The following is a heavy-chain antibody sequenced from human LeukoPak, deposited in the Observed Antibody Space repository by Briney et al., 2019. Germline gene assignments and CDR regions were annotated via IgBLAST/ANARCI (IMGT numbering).Heavy chain of an antibody. Sequence: SETLSLTCTVSGGSISSYYWSWIRQPPGKGLEWIGYIYYSGSTNYNPSLKSRVTISVDTSKNQFSLKLSSVTAADTAVYYCARRVTSKDDSTGPFDIWGQGTMVTVSS. V-gene: IGHV4-59*08. CDR3: ARRVTSKDDSTGPFDI. D-gene: IGHD3-22*01. CDR1: GGSISSYY. CDR2: IYYSGST. J-gene: IGHJ3*02.